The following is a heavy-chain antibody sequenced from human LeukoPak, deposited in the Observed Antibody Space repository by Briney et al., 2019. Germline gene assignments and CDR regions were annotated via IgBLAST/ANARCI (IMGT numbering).Heavy chain of an antibody. CDR3: ARGEQLAAFDI. D-gene: IGHD6-6*01. J-gene: IGHJ3*02. CDR2: ISRSGGST. V-gene: IGHV3-23*01. CDR1: GVTFRTSG. Sequence: RGSLRLSCEASGVTFRTSGMSWVRQAPGKGLEWVSTISRSGGSTYYADSVKGRFTISRDNSKNTLYLQMTSLRVEDTAVYYCARGEQLAAFDIWGQGTMVTVSS.